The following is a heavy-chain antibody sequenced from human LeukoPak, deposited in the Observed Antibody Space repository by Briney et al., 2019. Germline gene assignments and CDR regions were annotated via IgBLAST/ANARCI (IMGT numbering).Heavy chain of an antibody. CDR2: IYTGGST. V-gene: IGHV3-53*01. J-gene: IGHJ4*02. CDR3: ARRMSVGGSSGWNFDY. D-gene: IGHD6-19*01. CDR1: GFTFSSYA. Sequence: GGSLRLSCAASGFTFSSYAMSWVRQASGKGPEWVSVIYTGGSTYYADSVKGRFTISRDNSKNTLYLQMNSLRAEDTAVYYCARRMSVGGSSGWNFDYWGQGTLVTVSS.